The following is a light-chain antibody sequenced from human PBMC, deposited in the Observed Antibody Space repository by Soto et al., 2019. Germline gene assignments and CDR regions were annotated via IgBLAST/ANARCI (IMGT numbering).Light chain of an antibody. J-gene: IGKJ4*01. CDR1: QSISSS. Sequence: EIVITQSPATLSMSPGERVPPSCRASQSISSSLAWYQQKPGQAPRLLIYDASSRATGIPDRFSGSGSGTDFTLTISRLEPEDFAVYYCQQFSSYPLTFGGGTKVDIK. CDR2: DAS. V-gene: IGKV3-20*01. CDR3: QQFSSYPLT.